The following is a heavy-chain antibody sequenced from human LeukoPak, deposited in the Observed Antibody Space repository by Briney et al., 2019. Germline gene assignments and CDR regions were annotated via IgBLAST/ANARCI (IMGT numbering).Heavy chain of an antibody. J-gene: IGHJ4*02. D-gene: IGHD2-2*01. V-gene: IGHV3-64*01. CDR3: TRDASDIVVVPAAVGPFDY. CDR1: GFIFSSYA. Sequence: GGSLRLSCAASGFIFSSYAMYWVRQAPGRGLEYVSVISSNGGRTFYANSVKGRFTISRDNSKDTLYLQMGSLRVEDMAVYYCTRDASDIVVVPAAVGPFDYWGQGTLVTVSS. CDR2: ISSNGGRT.